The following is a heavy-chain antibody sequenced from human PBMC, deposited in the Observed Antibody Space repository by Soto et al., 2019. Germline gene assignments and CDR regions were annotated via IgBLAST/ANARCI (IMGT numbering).Heavy chain of an antibody. CDR1: GYTFTSYD. V-gene: IGHV1-8*01. CDR3: ARGSFWSGYGLDDY. J-gene: IGHJ4*02. D-gene: IGHD3-3*01. Sequence: ASVKDSCKASGYTFTSYDINWVRQATGQGLEWMGWMNPNSGNTGYAQKFQGRVTMTRNTSISTAYMELSSLRSEDTAVYYCARGSFWSGYGLDDYWGQGTLVTVSS. CDR2: MNPNSGNT.